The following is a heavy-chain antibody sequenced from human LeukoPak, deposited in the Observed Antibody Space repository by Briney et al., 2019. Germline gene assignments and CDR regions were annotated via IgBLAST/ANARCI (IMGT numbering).Heavy chain of an antibody. D-gene: IGHD6-13*01. CDR1: GYTFTSYG. CDR2: ISAYNGNT. J-gene: IGHJ3*02. CDR3: ARDVSSSSNPVGPADI. Sequence: ASVKVSCKASGYTFTSYGISWVRQAPGQGLEWMGWISAYNGNTNYAQKFQGRVTITRDTSASTAYMELSSLRSEDTAVYYCARDVSSSSNPVGPADIWGQGTMVTVSS. V-gene: IGHV1-18*01.